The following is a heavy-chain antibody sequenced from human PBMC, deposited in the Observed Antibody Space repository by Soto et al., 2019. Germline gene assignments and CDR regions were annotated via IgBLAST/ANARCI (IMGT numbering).Heavy chain of an antibody. CDR1: GGSISSYY. J-gene: IGHJ3*02. D-gene: IGHD3-22*01. CDR3: ARTYDGSGPNSGGYGFDI. Sequence: SETLSLTCSVSGGSISSYYWSWIRQPPGKGLEWIADIHYSGSTSYNPSLKSRVSISLDTSKNQFSLKLSSVTAADTAVYYCARTYDGSGPNSGGYGFDIWGQGTMVT. V-gene: IGHV4-59*01. CDR2: IHYSGST.